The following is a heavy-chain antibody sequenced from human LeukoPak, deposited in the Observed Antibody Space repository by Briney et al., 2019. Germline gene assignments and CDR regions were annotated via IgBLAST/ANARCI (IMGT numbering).Heavy chain of an antibody. CDR1: GYTFTSYG. CDR2: ISAYNGNT. J-gene: IGHJ4*02. V-gene: IGHV1-18*01. Sequence: GASVKVSCKASGYTFTSYGISWVRQAPEQGLEWMGWISAYNGNTNYAQKLQGRVTMTTDTSTSTAYMDLRSLRSDDTAVYYCARGGDSSGWYVFDYWGQGTLVTVSS. D-gene: IGHD6-19*01. CDR3: ARGGDSSGWYVFDY.